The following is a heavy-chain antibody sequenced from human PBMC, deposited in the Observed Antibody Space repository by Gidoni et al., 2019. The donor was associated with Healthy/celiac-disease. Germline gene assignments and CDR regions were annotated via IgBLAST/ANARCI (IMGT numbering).Heavy chain of an antibody. Sequence: EVQLVESGGGLVQPGRSLRLSCAASGFTFDDYAMHWVRQAPGKGLEWVSGISWNSGSIGYADSVKGRFTISRDNAKNSLYLQMNSLRAEDTALYYCAKDILDGFPMIVPLLNYGMDVWGQGTTVTVSS. CDR1: GFTFDDYA. CDR3: AKDILDGFPMIVPLLNYGMDV. CDR2: ISWNSGSI. D-gene: IGHD3-22*01. V-gene: IGHV3-9*01. J-gene: IGHJ6*02.